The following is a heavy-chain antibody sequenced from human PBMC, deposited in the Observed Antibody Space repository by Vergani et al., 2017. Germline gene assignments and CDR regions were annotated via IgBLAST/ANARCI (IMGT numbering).Heavy chain of an antibody. V-gene: IGHV3-74*01. CDR3: GRARKFRCGVVWVNWFDP. CDR2: MNGDGDPI. J-gene: IGHJ5*02. CDR1: GFTFNEYW. D-gene: IGHD3-3*01. Sequence: EVELVESGGGLVQPGGSLRLSCAASGFTFNEYWMRWARQAPGKGLVWVSSMNGDGDPISYADSVKGRFTISRDNAKNTLFLQMNSLRAEDTAVYYCGRARKFRCGVVWVNWFDPWGQGTLVTVSS.